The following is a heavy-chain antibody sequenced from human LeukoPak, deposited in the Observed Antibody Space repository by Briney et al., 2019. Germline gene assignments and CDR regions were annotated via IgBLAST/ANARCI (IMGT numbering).Heavy chain of an antibody. CDR2: ISGSGGST. Sequence: GGSLKLSCAVSGFTLCSFAIRSVSQAPGKGLEWVSAISGSGGSTYYADSVKGRFTISRDNSKNTLYLQMNSLRAEDTAVYYCAIYNLVPESRGTGTLDYWGQGTLVTVSS. CDR1: GFTLCSFA. J-gene: IGHJ4*02. CDR3: AIYNLVPESRGTGTLDY. D-gene: IGHD1-14*01. V-gene: IGHV3-23*01.